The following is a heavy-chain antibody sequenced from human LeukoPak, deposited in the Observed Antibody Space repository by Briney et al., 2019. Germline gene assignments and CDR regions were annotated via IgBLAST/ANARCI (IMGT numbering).Heavy chain of an antibody. CDR1: GFTFNKCA. Sequence: GGSLRLSCAASGFTFNKCAMSWVRQAPGKGLAWVSTIGASDGTTYYADSVQGRFTISRDNSKNTLFLQMSSLRAEDTAVYYCAKGSSSYGSGRHFGTDVWGQGTTVIVSS. CDR3: AKGSSSYGSGRHFGTDV. V-gene: IGHV3-23*01. CDR2: IGASDGTT. D-gene: IGHD3-10*01. J-gene: IGHJ6*02.